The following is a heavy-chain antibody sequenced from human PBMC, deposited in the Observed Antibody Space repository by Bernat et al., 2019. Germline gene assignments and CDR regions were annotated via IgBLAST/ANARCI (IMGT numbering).Heavy chain of an antibody. CDR2: IYWDDDK. J-gene: IGHJ4*02. CDR1: GFSLSTSGVG. D-gene: IGHD2-15*01. V-gene: IGHV2-5*02. CDR3: AHRSVVVDFDY. Sequence: QITLKESGLTLVRPTQTLTLTCTFSGFSLSTSGVGVGWIRQPPGQALEWLALIYWDDDKRYSPSLKSRLTITKDTSKNQVVLTMTNMDPVDTATYYCAHRSVVVDFDYWGQGTLVTVSS.